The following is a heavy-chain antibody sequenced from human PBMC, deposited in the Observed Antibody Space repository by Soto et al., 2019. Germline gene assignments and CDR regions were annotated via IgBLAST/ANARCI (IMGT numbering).Heavy chain of an antibody. J-gene: IGHJ6*02. CDR3: ARGIGELLYYYYYGMDV. CDR1: GGSFSGYY. D-gene: IGHD3-10*01. CDR2: INHSGST. Sequence: SETLSLTCAVYGGSFSGYYWSWIRQPPGKGLEWIGEINHSGSTNYNPSLKSRVTISVDTSKNQFSLKLSSVTAADTAVYYCARGIGELLYYYYYGMDVWGQGTTVTVSS. V-gene: IGHV4-34*01.